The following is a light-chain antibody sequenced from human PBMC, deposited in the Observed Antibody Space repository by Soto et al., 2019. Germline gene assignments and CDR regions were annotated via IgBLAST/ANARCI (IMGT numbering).Light chain of an antibody. V-gene: IGKV1-39*01. CDR1: RAIVTY. J-gene: IGKJ5*01. CDR2: AAS. CDR3: QQSYSAPIT. Sequence: DIQMSQSPSSLSASVGDRVTTTCRASRAIVTYLNWYQQKPEKAPKLLIYAASTLQSGVPSRFSGSGSGTDFTLTINSLQPEDFATYYCQQSYSAPITFGQGTRLEIK.